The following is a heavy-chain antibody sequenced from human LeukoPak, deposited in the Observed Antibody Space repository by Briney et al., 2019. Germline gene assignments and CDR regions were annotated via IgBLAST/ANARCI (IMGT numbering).Heavy chain of an antibody. J-gene: IGHJ4*02. CDR3: AGEGKAISGIPNFDQ. CDR2: IDPNSGGT. CDR1: GYTFTGYY. V-gene: IGHV1-2*02. Sequence: ASVKVSCKASGYTFTGYYMHWVRQAPGQGLEWMGWIDPNSGGTNYAQKFQGRVIMTRDTSISTAYMELSRLRSDDTAVFFCAGEGKAISGIPNFDQWGQGTLVTVSS. D-gene: IGHD6-13*01.